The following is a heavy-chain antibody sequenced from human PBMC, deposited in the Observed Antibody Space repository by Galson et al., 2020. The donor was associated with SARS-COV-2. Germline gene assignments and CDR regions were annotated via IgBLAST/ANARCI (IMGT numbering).Heavy chain of an antibody. V-gene: IGHV2-5*02. CDR2: IYWGDDT. Sequence: KMSGPTLVKPTQTLTLTCTFSAFSPNTSGLGVGWFRQPPGKALEWLGFIYWGDDTRYSPSLRSRLTITKDTSKNQVFLTMTNMGPVDTATYFCAHRRSGYFDYWGQGTLVNVSS. CDR1: AFSPNTSGLG. CDR3: AHRRSGYFDY. J-gene: IGHJ4*02. D-gene: IGHD2-15*01.